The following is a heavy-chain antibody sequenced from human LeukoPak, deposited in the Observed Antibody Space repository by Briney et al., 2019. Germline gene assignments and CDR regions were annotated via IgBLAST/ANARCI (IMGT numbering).Heavy chain of an antibody. D-gene: IGHD3-10*01. CDR1: GGSISSYF. J-gene: IGHJ6*02. Sequence: SETLSLTCTVSGGSISSYFWSWIRQPPGKGLEWIGYIYYSGSTNYNPSLKSRVTISVDTSKNQFSLKLSSVTAADTAAYYCARNYYGSGSLPGMDVWGQGTTVTVSS. CDR2: IYYSGST. V-gene: IGHV4-59*01. CDR3: ARNYYGSGSLPGMDV.